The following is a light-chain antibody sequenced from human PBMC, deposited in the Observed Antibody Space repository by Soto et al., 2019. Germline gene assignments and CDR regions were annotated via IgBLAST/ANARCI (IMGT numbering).Light chain of an antibody. CDR3: HQRQSWPRT. CDR1: QYINTR. Sequence: EIVWTQSPATLSSFPGDRVTVSCRSSQYINTRLAWYQHRPGQAPRLLIYQTSLRAAGIPARFSASGSGTDFTLTISDVQPEDFALYYCHQRQSWPRTFGQGTKVDIK. V-gene: IGKV3-11*01. CDR2: QTS. J-gene: IGKJ1*01.